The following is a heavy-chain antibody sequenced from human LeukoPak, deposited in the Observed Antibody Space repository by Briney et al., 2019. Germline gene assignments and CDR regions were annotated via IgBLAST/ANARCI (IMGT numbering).Heavy chain of an antibody. CDR1: GFTFSDSY. CDR3: ARGVITGKF. V-gene: IGHV3-11*05. CDR2: ISGNSGDT. J-gene: IGHJ4*02. D-gene: IGHD3-16*01. Sequence: GGSLRLSCAASGFTFSDSYMTWVRQAPGKGLEWLSYISGNSGDTNYADSVKGRFNISRDNAKNSLYLQMNSLRAEDTAVYYCARGVITGKFWGQGTLVTVSS.